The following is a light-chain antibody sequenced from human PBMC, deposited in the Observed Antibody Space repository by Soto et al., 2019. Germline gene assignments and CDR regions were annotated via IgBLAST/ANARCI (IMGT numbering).Light chain of an antibody. V-gene: IGKV2-28*01. Sequence: DIVMTQSPLSLPVTPGEPASISCGSSQSLLHSNGYTYLDWYLQRPGQSPQLLIYLGSYRASGVPDRFSGSGSGTDFTLKISRVEAGDVGVYYCMQTLLTWTFGQGTKVDIK. J-gene: IGKJ1*01. CDR3: MQTLLTWT. CDR1: QSLLHSNGYTY. CDR2: LGS.